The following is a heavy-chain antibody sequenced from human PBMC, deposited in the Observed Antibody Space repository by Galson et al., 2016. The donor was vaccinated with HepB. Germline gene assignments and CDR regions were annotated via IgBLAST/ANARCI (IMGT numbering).Heavy chain of an antibody. V-gene: IGHV2-5*02. Sequence: PALVKPTQTLTLTCTFSGFSLSISGVGVGWIRQPPGKALEWLALIYWDDDKHYSPSLKSRLTITKDTSKNQVVLTMTNMDPVDTATYYCALVRIRVSGTSWFDPWGQGTLVTVSS. CDR3: ALVRIRVSGTSWFDP. CDR1: GFSLSISGVG. CDR2: IYWDDDK. D-gene: IGHD6-19*01. J-gene: IGHJ5*02.